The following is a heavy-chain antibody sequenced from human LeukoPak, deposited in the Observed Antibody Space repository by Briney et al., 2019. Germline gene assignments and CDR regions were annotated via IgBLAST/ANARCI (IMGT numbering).Heavy chain of an antibody. Sequence: GGSLRLSCAASEFTFSSYGMHWVRQAPGKGLEWVAVISYDGSNKYYADSVKGRFTISRDNSKNTLYLQMNSLRAEDTAVYYCAGEIAVAGTWKAFDIWGQGTMVTVSS. J-gene: IGHJ3*02. V-gene: IGHV3-30*03. D-gene: IGHD6-19*01. CDR1: EFTFSSYG. CDR2: ISYDGSNK. CDR3: AGEIAVAGTWKAFDI.